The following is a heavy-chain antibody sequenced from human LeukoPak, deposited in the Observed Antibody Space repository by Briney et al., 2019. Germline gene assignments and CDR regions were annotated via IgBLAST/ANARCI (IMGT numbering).Heavy chain of an antibody. V-gene: IGHV4-39*01. CDR1: GGSISSSSYY. D-gene: IGHD3-3*01. CDR2: IYNSGST. CDR3: ARHVVFGDDFWSGYYTPYYMDV. Sequence: SETLSLTCTVSGGSISSSSYYWGWIRQPPGKGLEWIGSIYNSGSTYYNPSLKSRVTISVDTSKNQFSLKVNSVTAADTAVYYCARHVVFGDDFWSGYYTPYYMDVWGKGTTVTVSS. J-gene: IGHJ6*03.